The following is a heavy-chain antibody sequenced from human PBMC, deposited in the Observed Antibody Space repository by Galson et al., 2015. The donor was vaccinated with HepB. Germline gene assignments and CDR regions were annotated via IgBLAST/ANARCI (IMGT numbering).Heavy chain of an antibody. CDR1: GSTFSSYG. CDR2: IWYDGSNK. CDR3: ARDGSSQWELLPIFDY. D-gene: IGHD1-26*01. V-gene: IGHV3-33*01. Sequence: SLRLSCAASGSTFSSYGMHWVRQAPGKGLEWVAVIWYDGSNKYYADSVKGRFTISRDNSKNTLYLQMNSLRAEDTAVYYCARDGSSQWELLPIFDYWGQGTLVTVSS. J-gene: IGHJ4*02.